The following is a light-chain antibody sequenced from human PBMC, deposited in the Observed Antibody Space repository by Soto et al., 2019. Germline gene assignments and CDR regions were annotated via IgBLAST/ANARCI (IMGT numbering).Light chain of an antibody. CDR1: QSVSSSY. CDR3: QQYGNSPPT. V-gene: IGKV3-20*01. Sequence: EIVLTQSPGTLSLSPGERATLSCRASQSVSSSYLAWYQQKPGQAPRLLIYGASSRATGIPDRFSGGGSGTDFTLAISRLEPEDFAVYYCQQYGNSPPTFGHGTKVAIK. CDR2: GAS. J-gene: IGKJ1*01.